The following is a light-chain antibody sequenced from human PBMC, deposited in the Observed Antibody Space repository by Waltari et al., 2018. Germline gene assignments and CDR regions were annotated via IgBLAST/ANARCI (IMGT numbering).Light chain of an antibody. CDR2: EDT. V-gene: IGLV1-51*02. CDR1: RSTIGNNY. J-gene: IGLJ7*01. CDR3: GTWDSSLSGAV. Sequence: QSVLTQPPSVSAAPGQRVTISCSGGRSTIGNNYVSWYRQFPGTAPKPLIYEDTERPSGIPGRFSGSKSGTSATLDITGLQAGDEADYYCGTWDSSLSGAVFGGGTHLTVL.